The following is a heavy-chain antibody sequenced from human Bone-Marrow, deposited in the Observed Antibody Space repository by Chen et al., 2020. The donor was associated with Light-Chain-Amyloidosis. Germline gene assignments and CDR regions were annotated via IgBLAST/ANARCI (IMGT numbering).Heavy chain of an antibody. CDR1: GFNFSSFG. V-gene: IGHV3-23*04. Sequence: EVQLVESGGGLLQPGGSLVLSCATSGFNFSSFGIGWVRQAPGKGLEWVSTVSGSTVSTYYAGAGKGRFIISRDNSKSTLYLQMNSLRAGDTAVYFCTRKGGYFDFWGQGSLVTVSS. D-gene: IGHD3-10*01. CDR3: TRKGGYFDF. J-gene: IGHJ4*02. CDR2: VSGSTVST.